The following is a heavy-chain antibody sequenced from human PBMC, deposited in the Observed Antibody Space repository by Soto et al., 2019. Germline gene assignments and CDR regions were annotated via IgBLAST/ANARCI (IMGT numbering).Heavy chain of an antibody. J-gene: IGHJ4*02. CDR2: ISYDGSNK. Sequence: QVQLVESGGGVVQPGRSLRLSCAAPGFTFSYYSMHWVRQAPGKGLEWVAVISYDGSNKYYADSVKGRFIISRDNSKNRLYLQMNSLRAEDTAVYYCAKGPPLDYWGQGTLVTVSS. CDR1: GFTFSYYS. CDR3: AKGPPLDY. V-gene: IGHV3-30*18.